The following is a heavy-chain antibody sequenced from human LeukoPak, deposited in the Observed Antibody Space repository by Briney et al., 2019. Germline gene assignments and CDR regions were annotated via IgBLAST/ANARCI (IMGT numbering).Heavy chain of an antibody. J-gene: IGHJ4*02. Sequence: GGSLRPSCAASGFTFSSYAMSWVRQAPGKGLEWVSAISGSGGSTYYADSVKGRFTISRDNSKNTLYLQMNSLRAEDTAIYYCAKGSHSGSYGAYYFDYWGQGTLVTVSS. CDR2: ISGSGGST. D-gene: IGHD1-26*01. CDR1: GFTFSSYA. CDR3: AKGSHSGSYGAYYFDY. V-gene: IGHV3-23*01.